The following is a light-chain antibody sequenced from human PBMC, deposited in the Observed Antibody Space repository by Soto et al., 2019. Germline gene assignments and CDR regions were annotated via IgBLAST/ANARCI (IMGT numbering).Light chain of an antibody. J-gene: IGLJ2*01. V-gene: IGLV1-40*01. CDR3: QSFNCSLSTSI. Sequence: QAVVTQPPSVSGTPGQRVSISCTGTSSNIGADYDVHRYQQLPGTAPRLLIFGNNNRTSRVPDRFSGSKSATSTSLAITRLKAEYVPIHYCQSFNCSLSTSIFGAGSKVTVL. CDR1: SSNIGADYD. CDR2: GNN.